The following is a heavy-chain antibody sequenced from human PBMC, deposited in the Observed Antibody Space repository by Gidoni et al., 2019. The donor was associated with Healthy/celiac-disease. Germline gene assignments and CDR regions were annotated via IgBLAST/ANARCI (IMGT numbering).Heavy chain of an antibody. J-gene: IGHJ6*02. V-gene: IGHV3-30*04. Sequence: QVQLVESGGGVVQPGRSLRLSCAASGFTFSSYAMHWVRQAPGKGLEWVAVISYDGSNKYYADSVKGRFTISRDNSKNTLYLQMNSLRAEDTAVYYCARDSPYIVVVPAARLRNYYYGMDVWGQGTTVTVSS. CDR1: GFTFSSYA. D-gene: IGHD2-2*01. CDR2: ISYDGSNK. CDR3: ARDSPYIVVVPAARLRNYYYGMDV.